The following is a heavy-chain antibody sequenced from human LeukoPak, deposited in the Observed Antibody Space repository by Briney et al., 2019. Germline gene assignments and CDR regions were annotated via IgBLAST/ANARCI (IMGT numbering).Heavy chain of an antibody. J-gene: IGHJ4*02. CDR2: ISGSGGST. D-gene: IGHD6-13*01. V-gene: IGHV3-23*01. CDR1: GFTFSSYA. CDR3: AKDDSSSWYPHY. Sequence: GGSLRLSCAASGFTFSSYAMSWVRQAPGKGLEWVSAISGSGGSTYYADSVKGRFTISRDNSKNTLSLQMNSLRAEDTAVYYCAKDDSSSWYPHYWGQGTLVTVSS.